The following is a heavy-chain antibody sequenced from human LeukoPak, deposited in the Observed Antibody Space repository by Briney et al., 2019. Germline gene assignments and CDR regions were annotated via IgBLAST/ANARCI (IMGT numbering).Heavy chain of an antibody. Sequence: SETLSLTCTVSGGSISSYYWSWIRQPPGKGLEWIGYIYYSGSTNYNPSLKSRVTTSVDTSKNQFSLKLSSVTAADTAVYYCAREKNWNHVDYWGQGTLVTVSS. CDR2: IYYSGST. J-gene: IGHJ4*02. D-gene: IGHD1-14*01. V-gene: IGHV4-59*01. CDR3: AREKNWNHVDY. CDR1: GGSISSYY.